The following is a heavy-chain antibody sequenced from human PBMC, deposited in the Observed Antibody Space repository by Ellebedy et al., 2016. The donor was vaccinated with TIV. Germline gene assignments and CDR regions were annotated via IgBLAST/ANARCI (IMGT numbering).Heavy chain of an antibody. CDR1: GGSISNYY. D-gene: IGHD4-17*01. J-gene: IGHJ4*02. Sequence: MPSETLSLTCTVSGGSISNYYWSWIRQPPGKGLEWLGHIYHSGNTKYNPSLKSRVTISVDTSKNQFSLQLSSVTAADTAMYFCARRTVTTGDIDYWGQGTLVTVSS. CDR2: IYHSGNT. CDR3: ARRTVTTGDIDY. V-gene: IGHV4-59*08.